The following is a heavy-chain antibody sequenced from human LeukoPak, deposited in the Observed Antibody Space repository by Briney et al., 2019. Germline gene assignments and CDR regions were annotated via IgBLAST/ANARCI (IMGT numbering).Heavy chain of an antibody. CDR2: IYYSGST. CDR3: ASHRYEWWFDP. Sequence: SETLSLTCTVSGGSISSSSYYWGWIRQPPGKGLEWIGSIYYSGSTYYNPSLKSRVTISVDTSKNQFSLKLSSVTAADTAVYCCASHRYEWWFDPWGQGTLVTVSS. CDR1: GGSISSSSYY. J-gene: IGHJ5*02. V-gene: IGHV4-39*01. D-gene: IGHD2-8*01.